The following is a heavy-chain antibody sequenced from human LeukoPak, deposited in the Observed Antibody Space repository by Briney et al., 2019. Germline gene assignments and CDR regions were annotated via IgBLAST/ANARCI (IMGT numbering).Heavy chain of an antibody. CDR1: GFTFSSYE. V-gene: IGHV3-48*03. J-gene: IGHJ6*03. Sequence: PGGSLRLSCAASGFTFSSYELNCVRQAPGEGLEWGSYISDTGSTIYYAGSVEGRFTISRDNAKNSLSLQMNSVRAEDTAVYYCGRGDKVVGADYYNYTDVSGKGTTVTISS. D-gene: IGHD2-15*01. CDR3: GRGDKVVGADYYNYTDV. CDR2: ISDTGSTI.